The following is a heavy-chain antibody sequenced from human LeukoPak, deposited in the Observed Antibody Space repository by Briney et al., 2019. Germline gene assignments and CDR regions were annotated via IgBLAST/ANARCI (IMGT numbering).Heavy chain of an antibody. D-gene: IGHD6-13*01. V-gene: IGHV3-53*01. CDR3: ASRASPAGPFDY. J-gene: IGHJ4*02. Sequence: GGSLRLSCAASGFTVSSKFMSWVRQVPWKGLVWVSIIYSDGTTYYADPVKGRFTISRDNSKNTLYLQMNSLRAEDTAVYYCASRASPAGPFDYWGQGTLVTVSS. CDR1: GFTVSSKF. CDR2: IYSDGTT.